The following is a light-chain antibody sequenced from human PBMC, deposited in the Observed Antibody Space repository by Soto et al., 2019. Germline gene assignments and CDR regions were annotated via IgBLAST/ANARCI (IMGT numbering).Light chain of an antibody. V-gene: IGLV3-21*02. J-gene: IGLJ1*01. CDR3: KVWDRTRNHYV. CDR1: NIGSKS. Sequence: SYELTQPPSVSVAPGQTVRVTCGGKNIGSKSVHWYQQKPGQAPVLVVYDDSDRPSRIPERFSGSNSGNTATLTISRVEAGDEADYHCKVWDRTRNHYVFRSGTKVTVL. CDR2: DDS.